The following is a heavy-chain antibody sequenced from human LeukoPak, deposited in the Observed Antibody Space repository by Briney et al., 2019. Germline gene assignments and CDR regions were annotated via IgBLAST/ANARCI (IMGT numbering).Heavy chain of an antibody. Sequence: GASVKVSCKASGYTFTGYYMHWVRQAPGQGLEWVGWINPNSGGTNYAQKFQGRVTMTRDTSISTAYMELSRLRSDDTAVYYCARVLYYGSGSYDWFDPWGQGTLVTVSS. CDR2: INPNSGGT. CDR1: GYTFTGYY. CDR3: ARVLYYGSGSYDWFDP. J-gene: IGHJ5*02. V-gene: IGHV1-2*02. D-gene: IGHD3-10*01.